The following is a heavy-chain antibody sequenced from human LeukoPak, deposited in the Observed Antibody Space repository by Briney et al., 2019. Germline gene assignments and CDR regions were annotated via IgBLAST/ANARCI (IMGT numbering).Heavy chain of an antibody. Sequence: AGGSLRLSCAASGFTFSSYGMHWVRQAPGKGLEWVALIRYDGSNKYYADSVKGRITISRDNSKNTLYLQMNSLRAEDTAVYYCAKDRGYSGSYLDYWGQGTLVTVSS. CDR1: GFTFSSYG. CDR3: AKDRGYSGSYLDY. V-gene: IGHV3-30*02. J-gene: IGHJ4*02. D-gene: IGHD1-26*01. CDR2: IRYDGSNK.